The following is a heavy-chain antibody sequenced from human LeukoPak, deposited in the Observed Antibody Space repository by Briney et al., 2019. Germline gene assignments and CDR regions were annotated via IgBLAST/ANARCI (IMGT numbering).Heavy chain of an antibody. CDR3: ARGPCSGGSCYSLVYYYYGMDV. CDR2: INHSGST. Sequence: SETLSLTCAVYGGSFSGYYWSWIRQPPRKGLEWIGEINHSGSTNYNPSLKSRVTISVDTSKNQFSLKLSSVTAADTAVYYCARGPCSGGSCYSLVYYYYGMDVWGQGTTVTVSS. V-gene: IGHV4-34*01. D-gene: IGHD2-15*01. J-gene: IGHJ6*02. CDR1: GGSFSGYY.